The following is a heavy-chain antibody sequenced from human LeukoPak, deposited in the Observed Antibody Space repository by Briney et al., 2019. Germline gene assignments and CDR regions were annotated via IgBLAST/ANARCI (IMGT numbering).Heavy chain of an antibody. J-gene: IGHJ4*02. Sequence: GGSLRLSCAASGFTFSSYAMSWVRQAPGKGLEWVSAISGSGGSTYYADSVKGRFTISRDNSKNTLYLQMNSLRAEDTAVYYCAKHYDSSGYYYPIDYWGQGTLVTVSS. CDR1: GFTFSSYA. CDR2: ISGSGGST. D-gene: IGHD3-22*01. CDR3: AKHYDSSGYYYPIDY. V-gene: IGHV3-23*01.